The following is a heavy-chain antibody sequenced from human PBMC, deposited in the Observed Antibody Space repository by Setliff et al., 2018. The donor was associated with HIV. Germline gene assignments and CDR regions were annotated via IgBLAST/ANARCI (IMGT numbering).Heavy chain of an antibody. V-gene: IGHV1-24*01. Sequence: ASVKVSCKASGGTFNRHAISWLRQAPGKGPEWMGGFDPEDNKIVYAQKFQGRVTTTEDTSTDTAYVELSSLRPEDTAVYYCATRIRDGHRGYGYFDFWGQGTLVTVSS. CDR3: ATRIRDGHRGYGYFDF. D-gene: IGHD5-12*01. CDR2: FDPEDNKI. J-gene: IGHJ4*02. CDR1: GGTFNRHA.